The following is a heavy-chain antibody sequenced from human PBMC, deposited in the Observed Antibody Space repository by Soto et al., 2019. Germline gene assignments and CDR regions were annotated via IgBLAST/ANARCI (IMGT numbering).Heavy chain of an antibody. CDR1: GFSLTTSGVG. D-gene: IGHD4-17*01. CDR3: AHRTTTVTWWFDP. CDR2: IYWDDDK. J-gene: IGHJ5*02. V-gene: IGHV2-5*02. Sequence: QITLKESGPTLVKPTQTLTLTCTFSGFSLTTSGVGVGWIRQPPGKALEWLALIYWDDDKPYSPSLKSRLTLTTHTSKNQVVLTMTNMDPADTATYFYAHRTTTVTWWFDPWGQGTLVTVSS.